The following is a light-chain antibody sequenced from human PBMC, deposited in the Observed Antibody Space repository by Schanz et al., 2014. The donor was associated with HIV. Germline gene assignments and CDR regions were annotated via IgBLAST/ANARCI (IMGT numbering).Light chain of an antibody. Sequence: EIVLTQSPATLSLSPGERATLSCRASQSVSSYLAWYQHKPGQAPRLLIYDASNRATGIPARFSGSGSGTDFTLTISRLEPEDFAVYYCQQYGSSPGTFGQGTKVEMK. CDR1: QSVSSY. CDR3: QQYGSSPGT. V-gene: IGKV3-20*01. CDR2: DAS. J-gene: IGKJ1*01.